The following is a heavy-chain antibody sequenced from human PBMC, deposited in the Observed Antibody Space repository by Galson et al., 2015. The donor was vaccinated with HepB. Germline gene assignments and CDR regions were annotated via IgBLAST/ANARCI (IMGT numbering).Heavy chain of an antibody. CDR2: ISYDGSNK. V-gene: IGHV3-30*18. J-gene: IGHJ4*02. CDR3: AEDRGYYDSSGWYYFDY. CDR1: GFTFSSYG. Sequence: SLRLSCAASGFTFSSYGMHWVRQAPGKGLEWVAVISYDGSNKYYADSVKGRFTISRDNSKNTLYLQMNSLRAEDTAVYYCAEDRGYYDSSGWYYFDYWGQGTLVTVSS. D-gene: IGHD3-22*01.